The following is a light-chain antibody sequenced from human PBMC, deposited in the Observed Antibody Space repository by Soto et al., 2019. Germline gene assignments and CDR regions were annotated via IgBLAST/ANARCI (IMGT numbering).Light chain of an antibody. Sequence: ELVLTQSQGTLSFSTGESATLSCRASQRVSSNYLAWYRQRPGQAPRLLIFGASNRATGIPDRFSGSGSGTDFTLSISRLEPEDFAVYYCQQFGASPITFGQGTRLEI. CDR1: QRVSSNY. CDR2: GAS. J-gene: IGKJ5*01. CDR3: QQFGASPIT. V-gene: IGKV3-20*01.